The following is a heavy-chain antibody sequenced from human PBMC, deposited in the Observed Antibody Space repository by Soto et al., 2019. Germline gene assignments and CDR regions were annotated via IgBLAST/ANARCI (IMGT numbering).Heavy chain of an antibody. CDR1: GFTFSNFG. J-gene: IGHJ5*02. CDR2: ISYDGSNK. Sequence: QVQLVESGGGVVQTGNSLRLSCAASGFTFSNFGMHWVRQTPGKGLEWVAVISYDGSNKYYTDSVKGRFTISRDNSKNTLYLQMNSLRPEDTAVYHCAKDPRSICRNGICLHPGWFDPWGQGTLVTVSS. CDR3: AKDPRSICRNGICLHPGWFDP. V-gene: IGHV3-30*18. D-gene: IGHD2-8*01.